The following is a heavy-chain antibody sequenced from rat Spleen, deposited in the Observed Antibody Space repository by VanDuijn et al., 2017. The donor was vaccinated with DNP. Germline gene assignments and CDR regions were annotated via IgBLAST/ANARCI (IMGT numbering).Heavy chain of an antibody. D-gene: IGHD1-10*01. CDR3: TRNNAGLGGFDY. CDR2: IWSGGST. J-gene: IGHJ2*01. CDR1: GFSLASYT. V-gene: IGHV2-15*01. Sequence: QVQLKESGPGLVQPSQTLSLTCTVSGFSLASYTVSWVRQPQGKGLAWVGAIWSGGSTDYKSALKSRLSISRDTSKSQVFLKMNSLQTEDTAIYFCTRNNAGLGGFDYWGQGVMVTVSS.